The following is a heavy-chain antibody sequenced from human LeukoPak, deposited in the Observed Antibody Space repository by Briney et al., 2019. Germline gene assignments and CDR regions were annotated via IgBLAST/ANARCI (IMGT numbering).Heavy chain of an antibody. CDR1: GFTLTTYG. Sequence: GGSLRLSCAASGFTLTTYGTHWLRQAPGKGLEWMAVIWYDGSKKFYGDSVKGRFTVSRGTSENTMYLQMNTLRAEDTAVYYCARDGGSGIDYWGQGTLVSVYS. CDR3: ARDGGSGIDY. CDR2: IWYDGSKK. D-gene: IGHD3-10*01. V-gene: IGHV3-33*01. J-gene: IGHJ4*02.